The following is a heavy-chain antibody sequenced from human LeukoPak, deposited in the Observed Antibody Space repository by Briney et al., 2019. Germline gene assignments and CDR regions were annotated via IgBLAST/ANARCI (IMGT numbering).Heavy chain of an antibody. CDR2: IIPIFGTA. V-gene: IGHV1-69*13. CDR1: GGTFSSYA. D-gene: IGHD2-2*01. Sequence: ASVKVSCKASGGTFSSYAISWVRQAPGQGLEWMGGIIPIFGTANYAQKFQGRVTITADESTSTAYMELSSLRSEDTAVYYCARASRGGYCSSTSCPDPYYFDYWGQGTLVTVSS. J-gene: IGHJ4*02. CDR3: ARASRGGYCSSTSCPDPYYFDY.